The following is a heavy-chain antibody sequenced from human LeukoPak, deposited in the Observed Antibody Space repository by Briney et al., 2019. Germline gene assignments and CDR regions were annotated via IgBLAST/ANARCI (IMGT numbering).Heavy chain of an antibody. V-gene: IGHV3-13*01. CDR2: IGTAGDS. CDR1: GFTFSSYD. Sequence: GGSLRLSCAASGFTFSSYDMHWVRQAAGKGLEWVSVIGTAGDSYYPGSVKGRFTISRENSKNSFYLQMNSLRAGDTAVYYCVRGGSSGYWSLTDFDYWGQGTLVTVSS. J-gene: IGHJ4*02. D-gene: IGHD3-22*01. CDR3: VRGGSSGYWSLTDFDY.